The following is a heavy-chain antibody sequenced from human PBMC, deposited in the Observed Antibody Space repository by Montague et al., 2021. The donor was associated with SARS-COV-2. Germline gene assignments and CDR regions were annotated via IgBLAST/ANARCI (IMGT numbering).Heavy chain of an antibody. V-gene: IGHV3-23*01. D-gene: IGHD3-10*01. CDR2: FTGGSGGST. Sequence: SLRLSCAASGFTFSSYAMSWFRQAPGKGLEWVSTFTGGSGGSTYYANPVKGRFTISRDSSKNTLYLQMNNLRAEDTAVYYCAKDRWGVPGPLDPFDYWGQGTLVTVSS. J-gene: IGHJ4*02. CDR3: AKDRWGVPGPLDPFDY. CDR1: GFTFSSYA.